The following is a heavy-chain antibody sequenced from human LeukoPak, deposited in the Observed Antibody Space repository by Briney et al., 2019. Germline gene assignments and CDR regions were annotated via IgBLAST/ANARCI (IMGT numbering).Heavy chain of an antibody. V-gene: IGHV4-34*01. CDR1: GGSFSGYY. D-gene: IGHD6-13*01. Sequence: SETLSLTCAVYGGSFSGYYWSWIRQPPGKGLEWIGEINHSGSTNYNPSLKSRVTISVDTSKNQFSLELSSVTAADTAVYYCARGLGGGQQLVLFDYWGQGTLVTVSS. CDR2: INHSGST. CDR3: ARGLGGGQQLVLFDY. J-gene: IGHJ4*02.